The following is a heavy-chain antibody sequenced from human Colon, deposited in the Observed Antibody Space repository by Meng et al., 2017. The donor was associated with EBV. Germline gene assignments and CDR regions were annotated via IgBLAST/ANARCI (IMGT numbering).Heavy chain of an antibody. CDR1: GDSITSGDYS. Sequence: QVQLKESGAGLVRPSPTLSLTCAVSGDSITSGDYSWTWIRQPPGNGLEWIGYIYHGVNIYYTPSLRSRVTISVDKSRNQFSLKLTSVSAADTAVYYCVRDTRRGGGWFDPWGQGTLVTVSS. J-gene: IGHJ5*02. CDR3: VRDTRRGGGWFDP. CDR2: IYHGVNI. D-gene: IGHD3-10*01. V-gene: IGHV4-30-2*01.